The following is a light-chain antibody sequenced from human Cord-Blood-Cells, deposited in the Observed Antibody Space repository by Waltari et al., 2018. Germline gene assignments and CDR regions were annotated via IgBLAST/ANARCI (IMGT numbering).Light chain of an antibody. CDR3: MQALQTPWT. J-gene: IGKJ1*01. Sequence: DIVMTQSPLSLPVTPGEPASISCRSSQSLLHSNGYNYLDWYLQKPGQSPQLLIYLGSNRASGVPDRFSGSGSSTDFTLKISRVEAEDVRVYYCMQALQTPWTFGQGTKVEIK. CDR1: QSLLHSNGYNY. CDR2: LGS. V-gene: IGKV2-28*01.